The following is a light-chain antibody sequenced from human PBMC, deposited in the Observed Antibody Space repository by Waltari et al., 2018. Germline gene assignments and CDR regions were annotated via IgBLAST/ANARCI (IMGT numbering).Light chain of an antibody. CDR3: QTWGTGIPV. Sequence: QLVLTQSPSASASLGASVKLTCTLSSGHSSYAIEWQQQQPEKGPRYLMKLNSDGSHSKGAGIPDRFSGSSSGAERYLTISSLQSEDEADYYCQTWGTGIPVFGGGTKLTVL. CDR1: SGHSSYA. J-gene: IGLJ3*02. V-gene: IGLV4-69*01. CDR2: LNSDGSH.